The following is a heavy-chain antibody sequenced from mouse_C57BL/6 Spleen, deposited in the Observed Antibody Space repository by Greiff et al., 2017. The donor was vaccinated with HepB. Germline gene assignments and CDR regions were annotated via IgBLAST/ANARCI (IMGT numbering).Heavy chain of an antibody. V-gene: IGHV1-26*01. CDR3: ARRYYYGGGYFDV. D-gene: IGHD1-1*01. J-gene: IGHJ1*03. CDR2: INPNNGGT. Sequence: EVQLQQSGPELVKPGASVKISCKASGYTFTDYYMNWVKQSHGKSLEWIGDINPNNGGTSYNQKFKGKATLTVDKSSSTAYMELRSLTSEDSAVYYCARRYYYGGGYFDVWGTGTTVTVSS. CDR1: GYTFTDYY.